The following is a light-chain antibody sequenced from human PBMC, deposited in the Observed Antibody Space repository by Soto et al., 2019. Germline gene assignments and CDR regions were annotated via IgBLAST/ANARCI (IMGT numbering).Light chain of an antibody. J-gene: IGKJ1*01. Sequence: DIQMTQAPSSLSASVGDRVTITVRASQSISSYLNWYQQKPGKAPKLLIYAASSLQSGVPSRFSGSGSATEFTLTISSLQPDDFATYYCQQYNNYWTFGQGTKVDIK. V-gene: IGKV1-39*01. CDR1: QSISSY. CDR2: AAS. CDR3: QQYNNYWT.